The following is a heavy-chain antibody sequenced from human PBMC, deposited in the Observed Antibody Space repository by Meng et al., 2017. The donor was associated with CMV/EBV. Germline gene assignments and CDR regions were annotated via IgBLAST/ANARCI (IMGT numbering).Heavy chain of an antibody. D-gene: IGHD3-9*01. Sequence: ASVKVSCKASGYTFTSYGISWVRQAPGQGPEGRAWSSNYNGNRKYAQKFLGRVTMTTDTSTSTAYMELRSLRSDDTAVYYCARDWEPYDVVTGYHYLDYWGQGTLVTVSS. J-gene: IGHJ4*02. CDR1: GYTFTSYG. V-gene: IGHV1-18*01. CDR2: SSNYNGNR. CDR3: ARDWEPYDVVTGYHYLDY.